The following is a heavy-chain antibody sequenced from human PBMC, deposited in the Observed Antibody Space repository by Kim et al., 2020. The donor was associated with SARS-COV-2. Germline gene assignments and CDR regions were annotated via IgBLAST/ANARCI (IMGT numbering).Heavy chain of an antibody. Sequence: SETLSLTCAVYGGSFSGYYWSWIRQPPGKGLEWIGEINHSGSTNYNPSLKSRVTISVDTSKNQFSLKLSSVTAADTAVYYCARTRSGPGVYFDYWCQGTL. CDR1: GGSFSGYY. V-gene: IGHV4-34*01. CDR3: ARTRSGPGVYFDY. CDR2: INHSGST. D-gene: IGHD3-3*01. J-gene: IGHJ4*02.